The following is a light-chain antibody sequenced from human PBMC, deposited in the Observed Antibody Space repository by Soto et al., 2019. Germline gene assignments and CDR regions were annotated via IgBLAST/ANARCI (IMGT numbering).Light chain of an antibody. CDR1: QSITTY. Sequence: DIQMTQSPSSLSASVGDRVEITCRASQSITTYLNWYQQKPGEAPHLVVKSASSLQTGVPSRFSGSGSGTDFALTISSLQPEDLGTYYCQQSYSIPHTFGQGTKLEIK. V-gene: IGKV1-39*01. CDR2: SAS. J-gene: IGKJ2*01. CDR3: QQSYSIPHT.